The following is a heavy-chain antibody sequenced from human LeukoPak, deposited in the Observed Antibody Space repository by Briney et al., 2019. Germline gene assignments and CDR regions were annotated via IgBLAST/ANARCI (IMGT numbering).Heavy chain of an antibody. J-gene: IGHJ6*03. CDR1: GGTFSSYA. V-gene: IGHV1-69*05. Sequence: SVKVSCKASGGTFSSYAISWVRQAPGQGPEWMGGIIPIFGTANYAQKFQGRVTITTDESASTAYMELSSLRSEDTAVYYCARAGSAYYYYMDVWGKGTTVTVSS. D-gene: IGHD3-10*01. CDR2: IIPIFGTA. CDR3: ARAGSAYYYYMDV.